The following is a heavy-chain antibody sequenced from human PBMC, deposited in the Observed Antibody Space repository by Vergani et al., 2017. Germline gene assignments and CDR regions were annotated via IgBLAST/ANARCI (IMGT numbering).Heavy chain of an antibody. CDR3: AKNPTQIRKNPYTAMVAFDY. CDR2: ISGSGGST. Sequence: EVQLLESGGGLVQPGGSLRLSCAASGFTFSSYAMSWVRQAPGKGLGWVSAISGSGGSTYYADSVKGRFTISRDNSKNTLYLQMNSLRAEDTAVYYCAKNPTQIRKNPYTAMVAFDYWGQGTLVTVSS. D-gene: IGHD5-18*01. J-gene: IGHJ4*02. V-gene: IGHV3-23*01. CDR1: GFTFSSYA.